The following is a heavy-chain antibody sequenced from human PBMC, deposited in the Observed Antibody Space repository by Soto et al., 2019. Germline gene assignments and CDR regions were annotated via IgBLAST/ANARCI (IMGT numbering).Heavy chain of an antibody. CDR1: GGSISSFY. Sequence: SETLSLTCSFSGGSISSFYWSWIRQSPGKELEWIGNIPYSGSTNYNPSLMGRITISIDTSKNQFSLELSSVTAADTAVYYCATAPNWYYFDFWGQGALVTVSS. CDR2: IPYSGST. D-gene: IGHD7-27*01. CDR3: ATAPNWYYFDF. V-gene: IGHV4-59*01. J-gene: IGHJ4*02.